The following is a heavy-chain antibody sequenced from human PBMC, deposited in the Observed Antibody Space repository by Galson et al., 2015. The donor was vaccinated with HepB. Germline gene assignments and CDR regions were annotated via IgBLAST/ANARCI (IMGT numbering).Heavy chain of an antibody. V-gene: IGHV3-23*01. J-gene: IGHJ2*01. CDR2: ISGSGGST. D-gene: IGHD6-19*01. CDR3: ARSVAGTSWYFDL. Sequence: SLRLSCAASGFTFSSYAMSWVRQAPGKGLEWVSAISGSGGSTYYADSVKGRFTISRDNSKNTLYLQMNSLRAEDTAVYYCARSVAGTSWYFDLWGRGTLVTVSS. CDR1: GFTFSSYA.